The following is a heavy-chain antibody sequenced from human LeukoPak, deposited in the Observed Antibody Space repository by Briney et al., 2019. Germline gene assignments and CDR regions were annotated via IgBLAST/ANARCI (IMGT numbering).Heavy chain of an antibody. V-gene: IGHV3-23*01. Sequence: GVSLRLSSAASGFTCNAYGMSWVRQAPGQGLVGVFVISGSSGSTYYADSVKGRFNSSRDNSTNTLYLQVNSLRGKDTAVYYCAKWPDLTMGAFLAVAGSRGQGTLVTVSS. J-gene: IGHJ4*02. CDR3: AKWPDLTMGAFLAVAGS. CDR1: GFTCNAYG. CDR2: ISGSSGST. D-gene: IGHD6-19*01.